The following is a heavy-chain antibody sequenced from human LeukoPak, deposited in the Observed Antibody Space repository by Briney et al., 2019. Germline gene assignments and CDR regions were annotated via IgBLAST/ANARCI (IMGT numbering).Heavy chain of an antibody. J-gene: IGHJ3*02. Sequence: GGSLRLSCAASVVTSSSYAMSWVRDAPGRGLECGSRITGSGGSTYYGDSVKGRFTISRDNSKNTLYLQMNRLRAEDTAVYYCAKELSGYSLRGALDIWGQGQMVTVSS. D-gene: IGHD3-9*01. CDR1: VVTSSSYA. V-gene: IGHV3-23*01. CDR2: ITGSGGST. CDR3: AKELSGYSLRGALDI.